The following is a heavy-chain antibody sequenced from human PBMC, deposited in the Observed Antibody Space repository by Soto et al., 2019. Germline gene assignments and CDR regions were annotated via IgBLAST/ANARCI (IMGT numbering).Heavy chain of an antibody. V-gene: IGHV1-2*04. J-gene: IGHJ4*02. CDR3: ARARYSSGWYDLLAY. Sequence: ASVKVSCKASGYTFTSYDINWVRQAPGQGLEWMGWINPNSGGTNYAQKFQGWVTMTRDTSISTAYMELSRLRSDDTAVYYCARARYSSGWYDLLAYWGQGTLVTVSS. D-gene: IGHD6-19*01. CDR2: INPNSGGT. CDR1: GYTFTSYD.